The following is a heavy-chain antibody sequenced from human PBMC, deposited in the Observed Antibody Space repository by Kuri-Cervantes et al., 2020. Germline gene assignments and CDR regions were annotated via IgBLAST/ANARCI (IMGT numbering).Heavy chain of an antibody. Sequence: GGSLRLSCAASGFTFSDYYMSWIRQAPGKGLEWVANIKQDGSEKYYVDSVKGRFTISRDNAKNSLYLQMNSLRAEDTAVYYCAKGRSQWLDYGMDVWGQGTTVTVSS. CDR1: GFTFSDYY. D-gene: IGHD6-19*01. V-gene: IGHV3-7*03. J-gene: IGHJ6*02. CDR3: AKGRSQWLDYGMDV. CDR2: IKQDGSEK.